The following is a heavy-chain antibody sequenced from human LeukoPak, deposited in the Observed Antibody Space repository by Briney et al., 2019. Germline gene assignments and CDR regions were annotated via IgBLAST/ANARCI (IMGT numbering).Heavy chain of an antibody. CDR3: ATFYSNYANFDY. J-gene: IGHJ4*02. CDR2: ISGSGGST. Sequence: PGGSLRLSCTASGFTFSGYAMSWVRQAPGKGLEWVSAISGSGGSTYYADSVKGRFTISRDNSKNTLYLQMNSLRAEDTAVYYCATFYSNYANFDYWGQGTLVTVSS. CDR1: GFTFSGYA. V-gene: IGHV3-23*01. D-gene: IGHD4-11*01.